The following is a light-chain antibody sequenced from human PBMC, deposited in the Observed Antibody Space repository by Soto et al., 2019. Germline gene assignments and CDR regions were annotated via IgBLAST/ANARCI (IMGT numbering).Light chain of an antibody. CDR1: QSVGSY. CDR3: QQRSNWPIT. V-gene: IGKV3-11*01. CDR2: DAS. Sequence: EIVLTQSPATLSLSPGERATLSCRASQSVGSYLAWYQRKPGQAPRLLIYDASNRATGIPARFGGSGSGTDFTLTISSLEPEDFAIYYCQQRSNWPITFGQGTRREIK. J-gene: IGKJ5*01.